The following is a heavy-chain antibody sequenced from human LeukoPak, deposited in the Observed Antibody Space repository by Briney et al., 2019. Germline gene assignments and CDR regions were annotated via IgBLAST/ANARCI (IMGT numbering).Heavy chain of an antibody. D-gene: IGHD3-3*01. Sequence: SETLSLTCTVSGGSISSYYWSWIRQPPGKGLEWIGYIYYSGSTNYNPSLKSRVTISVDTSKNQFSLKLSSVTAADTAVYYCARGTYYDFWSGSRNAFDIWGQGTMVTVSS. J-gene: IGHJ3*02. V-gene: IGHV4-59*01. CDR2: IYYSGST. CDR1: GGSISSYY. CDR3: ARGTYYDFWSGSRNAFDI.